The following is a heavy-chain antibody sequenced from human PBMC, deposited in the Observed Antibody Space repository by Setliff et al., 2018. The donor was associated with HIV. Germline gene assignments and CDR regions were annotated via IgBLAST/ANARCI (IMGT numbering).Heavy chain of an antibody. Sequence: SETLSLTCAVSGYSISSGYYWGWIRQPPGKGLEWLGYIHYSGSTYYNPSLKSRVTISIDTSKNQFSLKLGSVTAADTAVYYCARGGVQFLEWFDYWGQGTLVTVSS. D-gene: IGHD3-3*01. CDR3: ARGGVQFLEWFDY. CDR1: GYSISSGYY. CDR2: IHYSGST. V-gene: IGHV4-38-2*01. J-gene: IGHJ4*02.